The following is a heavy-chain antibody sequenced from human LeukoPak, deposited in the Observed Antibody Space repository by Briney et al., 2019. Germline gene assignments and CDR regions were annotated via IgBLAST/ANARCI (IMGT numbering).Heavy chain of an antibody. D-gene: IGHD2-21*02. CDR3: ARGSGDGLLSYYYYYGMDV. Sequence: PGGSLRLSCAASGFTFSSYEMNWVRQAPGKGLEWVSYISSSGSTIYYADSVKGRFTISRDNAKNSLYLQMNSLRAEDTAVYYCARGSGDGLLSYYYYYGMDVWGQGTTVTVSS. J-gene: IGHJ6*02. CDR2: ISSSGSTI. V-gene: IGHV3-48*03. CDR1: GFTFSSYE.